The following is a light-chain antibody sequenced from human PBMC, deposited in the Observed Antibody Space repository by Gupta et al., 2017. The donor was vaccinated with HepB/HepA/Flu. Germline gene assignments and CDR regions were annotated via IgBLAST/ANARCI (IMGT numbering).Light chain of an antibody. J-gene: IGLJ2*01. CDR3: QTWGSTGIYVV. CDR2: VDSDGRH. V-gene: IGLV4-69*02. Sequence: QLALTHSPSASPSLGASGKLTCTLSSAHSHYAIALHQLQPEKGPRFLMKVDSDGRHSKGDGIPDRFSGSASGTERYLTISNVQSEDEADYYCQTWGSTGIYVVFGGGTKLTVL. CDR1: SAHSHYA.